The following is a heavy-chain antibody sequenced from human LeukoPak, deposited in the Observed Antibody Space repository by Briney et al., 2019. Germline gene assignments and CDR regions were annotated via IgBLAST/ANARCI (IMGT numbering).Heavy chain of an antibody. CDR1: GGTFSSYA. J-gene: IGHJ4*02. V-gene: IGHV1-8*02. CDR2: MNPNSGNT. D-gene: IGHD2-21*02. CDR3: ARGGAYCGGDCYPYSDY. Sequence: AASVKVSCKASGGTFSSYAISWVRQATGQGLEWMGWMNPNSGNTGYAQKFQGRVTMTRNTSISTAYMELSSLRSEDTAVYYCARGGAYCGGDCYPYSDYWGQGTLVTVSS.